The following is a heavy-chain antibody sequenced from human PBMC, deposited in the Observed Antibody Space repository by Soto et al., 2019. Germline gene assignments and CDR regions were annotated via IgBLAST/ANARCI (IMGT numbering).Heavy chain of an antibody. J-gene: IGHJ6*03. CDR1: GFTFSSYG. D-gene: IGHD3-22*01. CDR2: ISYDGSNK. CDR3: AKEGPSSEELVYYYYMDV. Sequence: QVQLVESGGGVVQPGRSLRLSCAASGFTFSSYGMHWVRQAPGKGLEWVAVISYDGSNKYYADSVKGRFTVSRDNSKNTLYLQMNSLRAEDTAVYYCAKEGPSSEELVYYYYMDVWGKGTTVTVSS. V-gene: IGHV3-30*18.